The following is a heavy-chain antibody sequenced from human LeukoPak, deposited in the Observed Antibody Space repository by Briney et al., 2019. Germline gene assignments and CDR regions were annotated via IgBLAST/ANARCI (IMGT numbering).Heavy chain of an antibody. CDR1: GGSTSSYY. CDR3: ARGSYCSGGSCPDDYYYYYGMDV. D-gene: IGHD2-15*01. Sequence: SETLSLTCTVSGGSTSSYYWSWIRQPPGKGLEWIGYIYYSGSTNYNPSLKSRVTISVDTSKNQFSLKLSSVTAADTAVYYCARGSYCSGGSCPDDYYYYYGMDVWGQGTTVTVSS. V-gene: IGHV4-59*01. J-gene: IGHJ6*02. CDR2: IYYSGST.